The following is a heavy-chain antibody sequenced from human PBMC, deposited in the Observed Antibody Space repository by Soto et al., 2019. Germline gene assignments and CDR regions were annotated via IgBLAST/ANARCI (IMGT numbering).Heavy chain of an antibody. V-gene: IGHV4-59*08. CDR2: IYYSGST. CDR3: ARRIVGATTYFDY. CDR1: GGSISSYY. J-gene: IGHJ4*02. D-gene: IGHD1-26*01. Sequence: SETLSLTCTVSGGSISSYYWSWIRQPPGKGLEWIGYIYYSGSTNYNPSLKSRVTISVDTSKNQFSLKLSSVTAADTAVYYCARRIVGATTYFDYWGQGTLVTVSS.